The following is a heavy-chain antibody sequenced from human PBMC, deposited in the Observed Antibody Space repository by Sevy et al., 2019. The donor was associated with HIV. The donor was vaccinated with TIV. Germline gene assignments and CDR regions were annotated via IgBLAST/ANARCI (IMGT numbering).Heavy chain of an antibody. CDR3: AKDRGGDGTVTAPPYYYYGMDV. D-gene: IGHD4-17*01. Sequence: GGSMRLSCAASGFTFSSYGMHWVRQAPGKGLEWVAVISYDGSNKYYADSVKGRFTISRDNSKNTLYLQMNSLRAEDTAVYYCAKDRGGDGTVTAPPYYYYGMDVWGQGTTVTVSS. CDR1: GFTFSSYG. CDR2: ISYDGSNK. V-gene: IGHV3-30*18. J-gene: IGHJ6*02.